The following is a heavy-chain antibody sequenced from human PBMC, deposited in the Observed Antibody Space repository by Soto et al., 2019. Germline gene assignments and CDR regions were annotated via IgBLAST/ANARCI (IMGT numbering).Heavy chain of an antibody. CDR1: GGSISSDY. CDR2: IYYSGST. J-gene: IGHJ4*02. D-gene: IGHD2-15*01. CDR3: ARLMVVSATTYYFDY. Sequence: PSETLPVTCTVSGGSISSDYWSWIRQPPGKGLEWIGYIYYSGSTNYNPSLKSRVTISVDTSKNQFSLKLSSVTAADTAVYYCARLMVVSATTYYFDYWGQGTLVTVS. V-gene: IGHV4-59*08.